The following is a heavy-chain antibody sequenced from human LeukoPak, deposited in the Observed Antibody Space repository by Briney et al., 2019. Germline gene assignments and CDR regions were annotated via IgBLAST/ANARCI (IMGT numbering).Heavy chain of an antibody. CDR2: ISSSSSTI. V-gene: IGHV3-48*04. CDR1: GFTFSSYS. D-gene: IGHD2-8*01. Sequence: GGSLRLSCAASGFTFSSYSMNWVRQAPGKGLEWVSYISSSSSTIYYADSVKGRFTISRDNAKNSLYLQMNSLRAEDTAVYYCARPLQMVYARQPFDIWGHGTMVTVSS. J-gene: IGHJ3*02. CDR3: ARPLQMVYARQPFDI.